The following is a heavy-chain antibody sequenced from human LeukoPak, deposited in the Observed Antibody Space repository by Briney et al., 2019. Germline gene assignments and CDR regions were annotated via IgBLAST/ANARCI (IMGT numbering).Heavy chain of an antibody. CDR1: GFTFSSYG. Sequence: GGTLRLSCAASGFTFSSYGMTWVRQAPGKGLGWVSTISGSGGSTYYADSVKGRFTISRDNSKNTLYLQMNSLRAEDTAVYYCASHGYCSGGSCYSGVNYFDYWGQGTLVTVSS. D-gene: IGHD2-15*01. V-gene: IGHV3-23*01. CDR3: ASHGYCSGGSCYSGVNYFDY. J-gene: IGHJ4*02. CDR2: ISGSGGST.